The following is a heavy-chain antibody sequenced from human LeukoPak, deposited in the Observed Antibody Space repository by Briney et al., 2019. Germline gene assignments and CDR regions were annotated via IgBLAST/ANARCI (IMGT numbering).Heavy chain of an antibody. CDR3: ARQPVGFWSGYYQYHFDH. CDR1: GFTLSSTW. V-gene: IGHV3-7*01. D-gene: IGHD3-3*01. J-gene: IGHJ4*02. CDR2: IKQDGSDE. Sequence: GGSLRLSCAASGFTLSSTWMSWVRQAPGKGLEWVANIKQDGSDEYYLDSVKGRFIISRDNGKNSLYLQMSTLTTEDTAVYYCARQPVGFWSGYYQYHFDHWGQGVLVTVSS.